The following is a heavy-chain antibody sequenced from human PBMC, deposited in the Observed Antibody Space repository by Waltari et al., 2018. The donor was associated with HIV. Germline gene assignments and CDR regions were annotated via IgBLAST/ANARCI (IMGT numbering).Heavy chain of an antibody. Sequence: QVTLRESGPALVKPTQTLTLTCTFSGFSLSTSGMCVSWIRQPPGKALEWLALIDWDDDKYYSTSLKTRLTISKDTSKNQVVLTMTNMYPVYTATYYCVRMTLKPYYYVSSVYFYYYYGMDVCGQG. D-gene: IGHD3-22*01. CDR3: VRMTLKPYYYVSSVYFYYYYGMDV. J-gene: IGHJ6*02. V-gene: IGHV2-70*01. CDR1: GFSLSTSGMC. CDR2: IDWDDDK.